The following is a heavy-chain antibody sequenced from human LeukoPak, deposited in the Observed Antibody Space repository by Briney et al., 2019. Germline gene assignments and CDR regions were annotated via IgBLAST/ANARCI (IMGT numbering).Heavy chain of an antibody. CDR3: AILCTPYDSTTSYRI. D-gene: IGHD2/OR15-2a*01. V-gene: IGHV3-33*01. CDR1: GFTFSSYG. Sequence: PGRSLRLSCAASGFTFSSYGLHWVRQAPGKGLEWGAVIWYDGNNKYYADSVKGRFAISRDNSKNPIYLQMNSLRAEHTAVYYCAILCTPYDSTTSYRIWGQGTLVTVSS. J-gene: IGHJ4*02. CDR2: IWYDGNNK.